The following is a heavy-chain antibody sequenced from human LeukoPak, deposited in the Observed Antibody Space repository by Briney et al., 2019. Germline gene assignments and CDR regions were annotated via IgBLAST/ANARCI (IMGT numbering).Heavy chain of an antibody. CDR3: ARGQTHSSSWADY. CDR2: ISGSTSYT. D-gene: IGHD6-13*01. J-gene: IGHJ4*02. CDR1: GFSFSDYY. Sequence: GGSLRLSCAASGFSFSDYYMSWIRQAPGKGQEWVSYISGSTSYTNYADSVKARFTVSRDNAKNSLYLQMNSLRAEDTAVYYCARGQTHSSSWADYWGQGTLVTVSS. V-gene: IGHV3-11*05.